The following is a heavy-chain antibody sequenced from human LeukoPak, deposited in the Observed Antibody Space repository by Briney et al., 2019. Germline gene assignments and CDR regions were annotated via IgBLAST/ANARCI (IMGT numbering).Heavy chain of an antibody. V-gene: IGHV3-7*03. CDR3: ARGRYSGTTYYFDY. CDR2: IKQDGSKK. Sequence: PTGGSLRLSCVASGFPFSSYWMTWVRQAPGKGLEWVANIKQDGSKKSYVDSVKGRFTISRDNAKNSLYLQMNSLRAEDTAMYYCARGRYSGTTYYFDYWGQGTLVTVSS. D-gene: IGHD5-12*01. CDR1: GFPFSSYW. J-gene: IGHJ4*02.